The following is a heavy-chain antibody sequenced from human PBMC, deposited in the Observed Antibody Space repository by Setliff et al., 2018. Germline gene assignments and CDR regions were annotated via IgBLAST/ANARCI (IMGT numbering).Heavy chain of an antibody. Sequence: SETLSLTCTVSGGSISSGDYYWSWIRQPPGKGLEWIGYIYYSGSTYYNPSLKSRVTISVDTSKNQFSLKLSSVTAADTAVYYCARMGRGYSYGYILYYFDYWGQGTLVTVSS. D-gene: IGHD5-18*01. CDR2: IYYSGST. CDR1: GGSISSGDYY. V-gene: IGHV4-30-4*08. CDR3: ARMGRGYSYGYILYYFDY. J-gene: IGHJ4*02.